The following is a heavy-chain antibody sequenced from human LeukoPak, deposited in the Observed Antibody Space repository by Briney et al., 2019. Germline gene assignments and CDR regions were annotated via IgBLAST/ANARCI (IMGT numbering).Heavy chain of an antibody. CDR2: ISYDGSNK. CDR1: GFTFSSYA. V-gene: IGHV3-30*04. CDR3: ARDISTNKWELRPPFDY. D-gene: IGHD1-26*01. Sequence: GGSLRLSCAASGFTFSSYAMHWVRQAPGKGLEWVAVISYDGSNKYYADSVKGRFTISRDNSKNTLYLQMNSLRAEDTAVYYCARDISTNKWELRPPFDYWGQGTLVTVSS. J-gene: IGHJ4*02.